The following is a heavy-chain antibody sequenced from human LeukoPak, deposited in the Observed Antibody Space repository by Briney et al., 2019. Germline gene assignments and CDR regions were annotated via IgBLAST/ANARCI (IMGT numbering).Heavy chain of an antibody. V-gene: IGHV3-30*18. CDR1: GFTFSSYG. Sequence: GGSLRLSCAASGFTFSSYGMHWVRQAPGKGLEWVAVISYDGSNKYYADSVKGRFTISRDNSKNTLYLQMNSLRAEDTAVYYCAKDRVLTYWGQGTLVTVSS. J-gene: IGHJ4*02. D-gene: IGHD1-20*01. CDR2: ISYDGSNK. CDR3: AKDRVLTY.